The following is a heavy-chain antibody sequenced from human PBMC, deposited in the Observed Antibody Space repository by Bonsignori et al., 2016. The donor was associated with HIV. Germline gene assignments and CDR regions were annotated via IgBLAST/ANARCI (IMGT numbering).Heavy chain of an antibody. CDR2: INHSGST. D-gene: IGHD3-10*01. J-gene: IGHJ4*02. Sequence: SQTLSLTCAVYGGSFSGYYWSWIRQPPGKGLEWIGEINHSGSTNYNPSLKSRVTISVDTSKNQFSLKLSSVTAADTAVYYCARMRVGMVRGKVFDYWGQGTLVTVPQ. CDR1: GGSFSGYY. CDR3: ARMRVGMVRGKVFDY. V-gene: IGHV4-34*01.